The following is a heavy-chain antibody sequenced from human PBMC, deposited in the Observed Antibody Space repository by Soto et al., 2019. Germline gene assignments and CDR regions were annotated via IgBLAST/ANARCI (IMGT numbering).Heavy chain of an antibody. J-gene: IGHJ6*02. CDR2: IKEDGSEK. CDR1: GFSFSDSW. CDR3: GSLGRHG. V-gene: IGHV3-7*01. Sequence: GGSLRLSCAASGFSFSDSWMDWVRQAPGKGPEWVANIKEDGSEKNYVDSVKGRFTISRDNAKNSLYLQMNSLRAEDTAVYYCGSLGRHGWGQGTTVRVSS.